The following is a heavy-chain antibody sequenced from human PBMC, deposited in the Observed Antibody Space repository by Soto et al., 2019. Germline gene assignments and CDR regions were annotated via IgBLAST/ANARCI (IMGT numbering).Heavy chain of an antibody. D-gene: IGHD1-26*01. J-gene: IGHJ4*02. CDR2: IIKNGGST. CDR3: ARVWKVGAAGDY. CDR1: GFTFNLYA. Sequence: PGGSLRLSCSASGFTFNLYAMHWVRQAPGKGLEYVSAIIKNGGSTYYADSVKGRFTISRDNSKNTLYLQMNSLRPDDTAVYYCARVWKVGAAGDYWGPGTQVTVSS. V-gene: IGHV3-64*04.